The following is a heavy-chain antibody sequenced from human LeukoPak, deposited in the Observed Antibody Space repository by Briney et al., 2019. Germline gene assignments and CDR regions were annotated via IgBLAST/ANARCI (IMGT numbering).Heavy chain of an antibody. CDR1: GGSISGYH. CDR2: IFYSGTT. CDR3: ARFSISWSYFDY. Sequence: PSETLFLTCTVSGGSISGYHWNWIRQPPGKGLEWLGYIFYSGTTKYNPSLESRVTILLDTSKNQFSLKLTSVTAADTALYYCARFSISWSYFDYWGQGILVTVSS. J-gene: IGHJ4*02. V-gene: IGHV4-59*01. D-gene: IGHD6-13*01.